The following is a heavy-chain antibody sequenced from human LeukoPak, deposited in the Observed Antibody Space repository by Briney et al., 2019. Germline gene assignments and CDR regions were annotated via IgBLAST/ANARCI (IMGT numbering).Heavy chain of an antibody. J-gene: IGHJ3*02. V-gene: IGHV4-38-2*02. CDR2: ISHSGNT. D-gene: IGHD3-22*01. CDR3: ARQISDSSNNDAFDI. CDR1: GYSISSGYY. Sequence: SETLSLTCTVSGYSISSGYYWGWIRQPPGKGLEWIGSISHSGNTYYNPSLKSRVTISVDTSKNQFSLKLSSVTAADTAVYYCARQISDSSNNDAFDIWGQGTMVTVSS.